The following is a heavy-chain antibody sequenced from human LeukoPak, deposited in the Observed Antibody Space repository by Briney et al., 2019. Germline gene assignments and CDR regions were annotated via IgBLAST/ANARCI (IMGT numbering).Heavy chain of an antibody. J-gene: IGHJ6*04. CDR3: ARITATFNV. Sequence: SETLSLTCAVSSGSISSDNWWGWVRQPPGKGLEWIGEIYHSGSTNYNPSLKSRVTISVDTSKNQFSLKLSSVTAADTAVYYCARITATFNVWGKGTTVTVSS. V-gene: IGHV4-4*02. CDR1: SGSISSDNW. CDR2: IYHSGST. D-gene: IGHD1-14*01.